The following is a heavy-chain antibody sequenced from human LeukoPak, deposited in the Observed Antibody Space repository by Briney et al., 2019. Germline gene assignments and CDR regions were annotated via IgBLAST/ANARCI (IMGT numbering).Heavy chain of an antibody. J-gene: IGHJ2*01. CDR3: ARDRGFGWYFDL. CDR2: ISNSGSII. Sequence: GGSLRLSCAASGFPFSNYYMTWIRQAPGKGLEWISYISNSGSIIYYADSVKGRFTISRDNTKNSLHLQMNSLRAEDTAVYYCARDRGFGWYFDLWGRGTLVTVSS. CDR1: GFPFSNYY. D-gene: IGHD3-10*01. V-gene: IGHV3-11*01.